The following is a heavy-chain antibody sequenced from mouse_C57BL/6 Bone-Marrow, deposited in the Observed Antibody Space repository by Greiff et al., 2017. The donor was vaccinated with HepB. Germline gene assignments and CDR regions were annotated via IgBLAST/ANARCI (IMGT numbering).Heavy chain of an antibody. D-gene: IGHD1-1*01. J-gene: IGHJ1*03. CDR2: IYPSDSET. V-gene: IGHV1-61*01. CDR1: GYTFTSYW. Sequence: QVQLQQSGAELVRPGSSVKLSCKASGYTFTSYWMDWVKQRPGQGLEWIGNIYPSDSETHYNQKFKDKATLTVDKSSSTAYMQLSSLTSEDSAVYYCAREGGSSYWYFDVWGTGTTVTVSS. CDR3: AREGGSSYWYFDV.